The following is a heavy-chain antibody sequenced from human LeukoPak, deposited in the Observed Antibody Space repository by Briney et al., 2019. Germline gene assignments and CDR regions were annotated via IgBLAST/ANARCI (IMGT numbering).Heavy chain of an antibody. CDR1: GFIFSGYW. CDR3: ARDDEGYGDSYFGY. V-gene: IGHV3-21*01. CDR2: ISSSSSYI. Sequence: GGSLRLSCEASGFIFSGYWMSWARQAPGKGLEWVSSISSSSSYIYYADSVKGRFTISRDNAKNSLYLQMNSLRAEDTAVYYCARDDEGYGDSYFGYWGQGTLVTVSS. D-gene: IGHD4-17*01. J-gene: IGHJ4*02.